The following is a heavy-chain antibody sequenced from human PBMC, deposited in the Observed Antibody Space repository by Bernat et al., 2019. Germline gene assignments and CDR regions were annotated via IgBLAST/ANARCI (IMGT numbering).Heavy chain of an antibody. Sequence: EVQLVESGGGVVRPGGSLRLSCAASGFTFDDYGMSWVRQAPGKGLEWVSGINWNGGSTGYADAVKGRFTISRDNAKNSLYLQMNSLRAEDTALDHCARDKEPGYCSGGSCYVVDYWGQGTLVTVSS. J-gene: IGHJ4*02. V-gene: IGHV3-20*01. CDR3: ARDKEPGYCSGGSCYVVDY. CDR1: GFTFDDYG. CDR2: INWNGGST. D-gene: IGHD2-15*01.